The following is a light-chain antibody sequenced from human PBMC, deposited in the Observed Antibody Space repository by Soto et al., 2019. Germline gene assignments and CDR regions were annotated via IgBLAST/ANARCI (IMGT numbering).Light chain of an antibody. CDR2: KAS. Sequence: IRILQSPPSLSASVEDLVTITGQASQDSSNYLDWYQQKPGKAPKLLIYKASTLTSGVPSRFSGSGSGTEFTLTISSLQPDDFATYYCQHYNSYSEAFGQGTKVDI. CDR3: QHYNSYSEA. V-gene: IGKV1-5*03. J-gene: IGKJ1*01. CDR1: QDSSNY.